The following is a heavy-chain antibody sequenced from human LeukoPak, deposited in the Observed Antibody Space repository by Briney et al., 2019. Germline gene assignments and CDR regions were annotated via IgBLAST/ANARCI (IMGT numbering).Heavy chain of an antibody. Sequence: SETPSLTCAVYGGSFSGYYWSWIRQPPGKGLEWIGEINHSGSTNYNPSLKSRVTISVDTSKNQFSLKLSSVTAADTAVYYCARDTFAMITFGGVIAPHHFDYWGQGTLVTVSS. J-gene: IGHJ4*02. CDR2: INHSGST. D-gene: IGHD3-16*02. CDR1: GGSFSGYY. CDR3: ARDTFAMITFGGVIAPHHFDY. V-gene: IGHV4-34*01.